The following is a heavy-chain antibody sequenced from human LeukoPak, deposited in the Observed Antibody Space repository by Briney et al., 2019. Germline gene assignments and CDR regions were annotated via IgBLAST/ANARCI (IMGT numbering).Heavy chain of an antibody. CDR1: GDSVSSSSYF. CDR3: AGGSRGYQEAFDY. Sequence: SETLSLTCAVSGDSVSSSSYFWGWIRQPPGKGLEWIGSLYSSGSTYSNPSLKSRFTISLDNSKNQFVLKLTSVTAADTAVYYCAGGSRGYQEAFDYWGQGALVPVSS. V-gene: IGHV4-39*06. CDR2: LYSSGST. J-gene: IGHJ4*02. D-gene: IGHD3-22*01.